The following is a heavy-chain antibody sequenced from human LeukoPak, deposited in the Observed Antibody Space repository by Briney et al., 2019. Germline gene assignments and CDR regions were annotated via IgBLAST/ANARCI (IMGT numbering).Heavy chain of an antibody. J-gene: IGHJ4*02. V-gene: IGHV4-59*01. D-gene: IGHD1-26*01. CDR3: ARGVGATSVFFDY. CDR1: GGSISSYY. CDR2: IYYSGST. Sequence: SETLSLTCTVSGGSISSYYWSWIRQPPGKGLEWIGYIYYSGSTNYNPSLKSRVTISVDTSKNQFSLKLSSVTAADTAVYYCARGVGATSVFFDYWGQGTLVTVSS.